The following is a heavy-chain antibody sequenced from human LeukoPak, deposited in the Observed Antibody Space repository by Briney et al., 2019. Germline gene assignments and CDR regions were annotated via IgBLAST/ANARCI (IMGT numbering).Heavy chain of an antibody. CDR1: GGSISSGGYY. D-gene: IGHD4-17*01. J-gene: IGHJ4*02. CDR3: ARVTGDYASGDFDY. Sequence: KSSETLSLTCTVSGGSISSGGYYWSWIRQHPGKGLEWIGYIYYSGSTYYNPSLKSRVTISVGTSKNQFSLKLSSVTAAATAVYYCARVTGDYASGDFDYWGQGTLVTVSS. CDR2: IYYSGST. V-gene: IGHV4-31*03.